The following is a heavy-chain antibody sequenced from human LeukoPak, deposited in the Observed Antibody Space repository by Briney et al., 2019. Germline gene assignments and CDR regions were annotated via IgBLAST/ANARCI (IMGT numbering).Heavy chain of an antibody. CDR3: ARSGDRREYYYYYGMDV. V-gene: IGHV1-18*01. CDR2: ISAYNGNT. CDR1: GYTFTSYG. Sequence: ASVKVSCKASGYTFTSYGISWVRQAPGQGLEWMGWISAYNGNTNYAQKLQGRVTMTTDTSTSTAYMELSSLRSEDTAVYYCARSGDRREYYYYYGMDVWGQGTTVTVSS. J-gene: IGHJ6*02. D-gene: IGHD2-21*02.